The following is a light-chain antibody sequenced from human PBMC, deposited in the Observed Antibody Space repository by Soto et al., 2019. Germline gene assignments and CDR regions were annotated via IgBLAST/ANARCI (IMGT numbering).Light chain of an antibody. V-gene: IGKV3-15*01. J-gene: IGKJ1*01. CDR1: QSVGSD. Sequence: EIVMTQSPATLSVSPGERATLSCRASQSVGSDLAWYQQKPGQAPRLVIYDASTRATGIPARFSGSGSGTEFTLTISSLQSEDFAVYYCQQYNNWPETFGQGTKV. CDR2: DAS. CDR3: QQYNNWPET.